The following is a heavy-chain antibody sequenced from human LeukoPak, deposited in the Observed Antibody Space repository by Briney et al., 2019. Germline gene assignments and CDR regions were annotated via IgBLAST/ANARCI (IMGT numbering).Heavy chain of an antibody. CDR2: IYYSGST. V-gene: IGHV4-59*01. J-gene: IGHJ3*02. CDR1: GGSISSYY. Sequence: SETLSLTCTVSGGSISSYYWSWIRQPPGKGLEWIGYIYYSGSTNYNPSLKSRVTISVDTSKNQFSLKLSSVTAADTAVYYCARVPSFDAFDIWGQGRMVTVSS. CDR3: ARVPSFDAFDI. D-gene: IGHD6-6*01.